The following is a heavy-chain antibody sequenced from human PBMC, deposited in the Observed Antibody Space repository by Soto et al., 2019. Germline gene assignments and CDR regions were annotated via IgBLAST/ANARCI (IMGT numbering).Heavy chain of an antibody. CDR2: IDRSGTTI. V-gene: IGHV3-48*03. CDR1: GFTFSNYE. Sequence: EVQLVESGGGLVQPGGSLRLSCAASGFTFSNYEMNWVRQAPGKGLEWISYIDRSGTTIHYADSVKGRFTISRDNAKNSMYLQMNSLRVDDKAVYYCVGDGDGGCCSSWFVPWGQGTLVTVSS. D-gene: IGHD2-15*01. J-gene: IGHJ5*02. CDR3: VGDGDGGCCSSWFVP.